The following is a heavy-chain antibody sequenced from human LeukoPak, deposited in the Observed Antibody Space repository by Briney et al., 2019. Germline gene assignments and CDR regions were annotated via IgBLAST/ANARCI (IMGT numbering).Heavy chain of an antibody. CDR3: ARGSMIVVGHFDY. CDR2: IIPIFGTA. CDR1: GGTFSSYA. D-gene: IGHD3-22*01. V-gene: IGHV1-69*13. Sequence: ASVKVSCKASGGTFSSYAISWVRQAPGQGLEWMGGIIPIFGTANYAQKFQGRVTITADESTSTAYMELSSLRSEDTAVYYCARGSMIVVGHFDYWGQGTLVTVSS. J-gene: IGHJ4*02.